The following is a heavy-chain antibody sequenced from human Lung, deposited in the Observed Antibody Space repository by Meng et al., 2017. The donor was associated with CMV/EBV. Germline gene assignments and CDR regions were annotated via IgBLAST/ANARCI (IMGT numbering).Heavy chain of an antibody. CDR3: AKEYDFWSGSDHYYYYYGMDV. D-gene: IGHD3-3*01. Sequence: GESXKISXAASGFTFSSYAMSWVRQAPGKGLEWVSVIYSGGSSTYYADSVKGRFTISRDNSKNTLYLQMNSLRAEDTAVYYCAKEYDFWSGSDHYYYYYGMDVWGQGXTVTVSS. V-gene: IGHV3-23*03. CDR1: GFTFSSYA. J-gene: IGHJ6*02. CDR2: IYSGGSST.